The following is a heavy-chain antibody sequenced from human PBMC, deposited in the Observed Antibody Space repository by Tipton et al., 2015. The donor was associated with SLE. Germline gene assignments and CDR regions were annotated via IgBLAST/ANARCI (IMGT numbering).Heavy chain of an antibody. J-gene: IGHJ4*02. D-gene: IGHD6-19*01. Sequence: SLRLSCAASGFTFSSYAMHWVRQAPGKGLEWVGRIKSKTDGGTTDYAAPVKGRFTISRDDSKNTLYLQMNSLKTEDTAVYYCTTDGYSSGWADFDYWGQGTLVTVSS. CDR3: TTDGYSSGWADFDY. V-gene: IGHV3-15*01. CDR2: IKSKTDGGTT. CDR1: GFTFSSYA.